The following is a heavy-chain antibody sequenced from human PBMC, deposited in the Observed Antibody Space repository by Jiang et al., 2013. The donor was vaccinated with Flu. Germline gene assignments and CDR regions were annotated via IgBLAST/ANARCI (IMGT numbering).Heavy chain of an antibody. CDR1: GGSISSYY. Sequence: TLSLTCTVSGGSISSYYWSWIRQPPGKGLEWIGYIYYSGSTNYNPSLKSRVTISVDTSKNQFSLKLSSVTAADTAVYYCARETSPGWYYDFWSGYSLYGMDVWGKGTAVTVSS. V-gene: IGHV4-59*01. CDR2: IYYSGST. D-gene: IGHD3-3*01. J-gene: IGHJ6*04. CDR3: ARETSPGWYYDFWSGYSLYGMDV.